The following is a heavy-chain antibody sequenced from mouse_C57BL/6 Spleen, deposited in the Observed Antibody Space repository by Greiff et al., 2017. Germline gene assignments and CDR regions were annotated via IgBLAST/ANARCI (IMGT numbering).Heavy chain of an antibody. CDR3: ARESNWPYFDY. Sequence: VKLLESGPELVKPGASVKISCKASGYAFSSSWMNWVKQRPGKGLEWIGRIYPGDGDTNYNGKFKGKATLTADKSSSTAYMQLSSLTSADSAVYFCARESNWPYFDYWGQGTTLTVSS. CDR1: GYAFSSSW. D-gene: IGHD4-1*01. CDR2: IYPGDGDT. J-gene: IGHJ2*01. V-gene: IGHV1-82*01.